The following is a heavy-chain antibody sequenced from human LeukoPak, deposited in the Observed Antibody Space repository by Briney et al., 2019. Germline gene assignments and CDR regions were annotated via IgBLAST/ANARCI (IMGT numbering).Heavy chain of an antibody. CDR1: GFTFSSYA. Sequence: PGGSLRLSCAASGFTFSSYAMSWVRQAPGKGLEWVSAISGSGSSTYYADSVKGRFTISRDNSKNTLYLQMNSLRAEDTAVYYCAEDNGDSSWANAFDIWGQGAMVTVSS. J-gene: IGHJ3*02. V-gene: IGHV3-23*01. CDR3: AEDNGDSSWANAFDI. D-gene: IGHD4-17*01. CDR2: ISGSGSST.